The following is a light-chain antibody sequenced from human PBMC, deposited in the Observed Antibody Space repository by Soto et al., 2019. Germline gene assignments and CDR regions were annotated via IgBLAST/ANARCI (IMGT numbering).Light chain of an antibody. J-gene: IGKJ4*01. V-gene: IGKV3-11*01. CDR3: QQRSNWPVALT. CDR1: QSVSSY. CDR2: DAS. Sequence: EIVLTQSPATLSLSPGERATLSCRASQSVSSYLAWYQQKPGQAPRLLIYDASNRATGIPARFSGSGSGTDFTLTISSLEPEDFAVYYCQQRSNWPVALTLGGGTKVDIK.